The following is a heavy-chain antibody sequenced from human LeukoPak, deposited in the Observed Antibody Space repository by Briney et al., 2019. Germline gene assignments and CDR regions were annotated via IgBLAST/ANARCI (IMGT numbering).Heavy chain of an antibody. D-gene: IGHD6-19*01. CDR2: ISGSGDII. Sequence: GGSLTLSCAVSGITFRSYAMSWVRQAPGKGLEWVSGISGSGDIIYYADSIKDRFTASRDNSKNTLHLQMNSLRAEDTALYYCAKDDIAVAGYFDSWGQGTLVTVSS. CDR1: GITFRSYA. CDR3: AKDDIAVAGYFDS. J-gene: IGHJ4*02. V-gene: IGHV3-23*01.